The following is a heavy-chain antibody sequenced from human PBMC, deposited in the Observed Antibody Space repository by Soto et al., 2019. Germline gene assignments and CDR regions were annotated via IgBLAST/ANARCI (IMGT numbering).Heavy chain of an antibody. CDR3: AKVGDYGDHYCY. V-gene: IGHV3-30*18. J-gene: IGHJ4*02. Sequence: QVQLVESGGGVVQPGRSLRLSCAASGFTFSSYGMHWVRQAPGKGLEWVAVISYDGSNKYYADSVKGRFTISRDNSKNTLYLQMNSLRAEDTAVYYCAKVGDYGDHYCYWGQGTLVTVSS. CDR2: ISYDGSNK. D-gene: IGHD4-17*01. CDR1: GFTFSSYG.